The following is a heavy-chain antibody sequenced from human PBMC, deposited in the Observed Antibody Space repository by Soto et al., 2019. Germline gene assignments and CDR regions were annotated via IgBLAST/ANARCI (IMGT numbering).Heavy chain of an antibody. CDR1: GFTFSSYS. V-gene: IGHV3-21*01. Sequence: GGSLRLSCAASGFTFSSYSMNWVRQAPGKGLEWVSSISSSSSYIYYADSVKGRFTISRDNAKNSLYLQMNSLRAEDTAVYYCARECGGSCYPFDYWGQGTLVTAPQ. CDR2: ISSSSSYI. J-gene: IGHJ4*02. CDR3: ARECGGSCYPFDY. D-gene: IGHD2-15*01.